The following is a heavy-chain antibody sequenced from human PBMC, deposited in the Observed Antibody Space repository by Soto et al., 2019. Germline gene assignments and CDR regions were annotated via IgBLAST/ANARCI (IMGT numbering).Heavy chain of an antibody. CDR1: GFTLSNAW. D-gene: IGHD2-8*01. CDR2: IKNKMEGGTT. V-gene: IGHV3-15*01. Sequence: EVQLVESGGGLVKPGGSLRLSCAASGFTLSNAWVSWVRQAPGKGLEWVGRIKNKMEGGTTDYAAPVKGRFTISRDDSKNMLYLQMSSLITDDTAVYYCAPNGDFDYWGQGTLVTVSS. J-gene: IGHJ4*02. CDR3: APNGDFDY.